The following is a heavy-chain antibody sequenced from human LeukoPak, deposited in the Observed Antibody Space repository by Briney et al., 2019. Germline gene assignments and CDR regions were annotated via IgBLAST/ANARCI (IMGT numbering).Heavy chain of an antibody. D-gene: IGHD2-2*01. CDR3: ARSRCSSTSCYWFDP. Sequence: ASVKVSCKASGYTFTSYYMHWVRQAPGQGLEWMGIINPSGGSTSYAQKFQGRVTMTRDTSTSTVYMELSGLRSEDTAVYYCARSRCSSTSCYWFDPWGQGTLVTVSS. J-gene: IGHJ5*02. V-gene: IGHV1-46*01. CDR2: INPSGGST. CDR1: GYTFTSYY.